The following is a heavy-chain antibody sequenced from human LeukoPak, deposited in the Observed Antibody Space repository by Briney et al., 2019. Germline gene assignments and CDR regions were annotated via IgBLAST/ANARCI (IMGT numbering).Heavy chain of an antibody. J-gene: IGHJ5*02. V-gene: IGHV4-59*01. D-gene: IGHD2-15*01. CDR3: ARDRLQLQS. CDR2: IYYTGNT. Sequence: PSETLSLTCTVSGGSISYYNWNWIRQPPGKGLEWIGYIYYTGNTNYNPSLKSRVTISVDTSKNQFSLKLSSVTAADTAVYYCARDRLQLQSWGQGTLGTVSS. CDR1: GGSISYYN.